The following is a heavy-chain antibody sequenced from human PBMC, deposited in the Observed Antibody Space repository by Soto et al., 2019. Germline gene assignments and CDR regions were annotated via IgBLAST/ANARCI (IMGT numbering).Heavy chain of an antibody. J-gene: IGHJ4*02. V-gene: IGHV3-23*01. CDR3: AKGVDIVATMGHDY. Sequence: PGGSLRLSCAASGFTFSSYAMSWVRQAPGKGLEWVSAISGSGGSTYYADSVKGRFTISRDNSKNTLYLQMNSLRAEDTAVYYCAKGVDIVATMGHDYWGREPWSPSPQ. D-gene: IGHD5-12*01. CDR2: ISGSGGST. CDR1: GFTFSSYA.